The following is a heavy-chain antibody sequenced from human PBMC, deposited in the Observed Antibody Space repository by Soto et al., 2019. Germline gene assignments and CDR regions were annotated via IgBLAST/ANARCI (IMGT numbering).Heavy chain of an antibody. D-gene: IGHD6-13*01. V-gene: IGHV4-39*01. CDR2: IYYSGST. Sequence: ASDTLSLTCTVSGGSISGSSDYWGLIRQPPGKGLEWIGSIYYSGSTYYNPSLKSRVTISVDTSKNQFSLKLSSVTAADTAVYYCASQQLVHYYYGMDVWGQGTTVT. CDR1: GGSISGSSDY. CDR3: ASQQLVHYYYGMDV. J-gene: IGHJ6*02.